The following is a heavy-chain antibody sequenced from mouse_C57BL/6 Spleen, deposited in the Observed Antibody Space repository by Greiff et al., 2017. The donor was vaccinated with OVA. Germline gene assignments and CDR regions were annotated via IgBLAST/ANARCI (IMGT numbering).Heavy chain of an antibody. CDR2: IDPNSGGT. D-gene: IGHD1-1*01. CDR1: GYTFTSYW. V-gene: IGHV1-72*01. J-gene: IGHJ1*03. CDR3: AREDVTTVVARGYFDG. Sequence: QVQLQQPGAELVKPGASVKLSCKASGYTFTSYWMHWVKQRPGRGLEWIGRIDPNSGGTKYNEKFKSKATLTADKPSSTAYMQLSSLTSEDSAVYYCAREDVTTVVARGYFDGWGTGTTVTVSS.